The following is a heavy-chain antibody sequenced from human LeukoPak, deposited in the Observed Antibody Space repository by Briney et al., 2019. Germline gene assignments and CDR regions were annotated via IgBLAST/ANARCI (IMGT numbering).Heavy chain of an antibody. Sequence: SETLSLTCTVSGGSISSYYWSWIRQPPGKGLEWTGYIYYSGSTNYNPSLKSRVTISVDTSKNQFSLKLSSVTAADTAVYYCARRFVVALDYWGQGTLVTVSS. D-gene: IGHD2-15*01. V-gene: IGHV4-59*08. CDR1: GGSISSYY. CDR3: ARRFVVALDY. J-gene: IGHJ4*02. CDR2: IYYSGST.